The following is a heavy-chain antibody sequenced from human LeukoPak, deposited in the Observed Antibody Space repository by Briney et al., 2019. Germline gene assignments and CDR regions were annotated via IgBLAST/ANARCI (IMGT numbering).Heavy chain of an antibody. CDR1: GGSFSGYY. CDR2: INHSGST. Sequence: PSETLSLTCAVYGGSFSGYYWSWIRQPPGKGLEWIGEINHSGSTNYNPSLKSRVTISVDTSKNQFSLKLSSVTAADTAAYYCARDSTVYEKYGMDVWGQGTTVTVSS. CDR3: ARDSTVYEKYGMDV. D-gene: IGHD2-8*01. J-gene: IGHJ6*02. V-gene: IGHV4-34*01.